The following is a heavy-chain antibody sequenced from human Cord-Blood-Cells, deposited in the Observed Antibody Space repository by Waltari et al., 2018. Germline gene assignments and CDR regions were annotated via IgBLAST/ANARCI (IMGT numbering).Heavy chain of an antibody. D-gene: IGHD6-19*01. CDR2: INPNSGGT. J-gene: IGHJ4*02. CDR1: GYTFTGTY. Sequence: QVQLVQSGAGVKKPGGSVKVSCKASGYTFTGTYMHWGRQAPGQGREWMGWINPNSGGTNYAQKLQGRVTMTRDTSISTAYMELSRLRSDDTAVYYCARDLADSSGWYFDYWGQGTLVTVSS. CDR3: ARDLADSSGWYFDY. V-gene: IGHV1-2*02.